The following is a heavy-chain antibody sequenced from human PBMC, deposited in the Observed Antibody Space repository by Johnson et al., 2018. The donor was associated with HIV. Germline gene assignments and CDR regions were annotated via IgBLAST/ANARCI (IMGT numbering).Heavy chain of an antibody. CDR2: ISYDGSNK. Sequence: VQLVESGGGLVKPGGSLRLSCAASGFTFSDYYMSWIRQAPGKGLEWVAVISYDGSNKYYTDSVKGRFTISRDDSKNSLYLQMNSLKTEDTAVYYCALSYSLDAFDIWGQGTMFTVSS. CDR1: GFTFSDYY. V-gene: IGHV3-30*03. CDR3: ALSYSLDAFDI. D-gene: IGHD2-21*01. J-gene: IGHJ3*02.